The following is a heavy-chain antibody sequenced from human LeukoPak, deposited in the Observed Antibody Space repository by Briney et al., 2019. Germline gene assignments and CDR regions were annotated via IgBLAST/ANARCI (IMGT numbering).Heavy chain of an antibody. V-gene: IGHV3-33*08. CDR1: GFTFSSYW. CDR2: IWYDGSNK. Sequence: GGSLRLSCAASGFTFSSYWMSWVRQAPGKGLEWVAVIWYDGSNKYYADSVKGRFTISRDNSKNTLYLQMNSLRAEDTAVYYCARDGDYYDSSGYLDYWGQGTLVTVSS. CDR3: ARDGDYYDSSGYLDY. J-gene: IGHJ4*02. D-gene: IGHD3-22*01.